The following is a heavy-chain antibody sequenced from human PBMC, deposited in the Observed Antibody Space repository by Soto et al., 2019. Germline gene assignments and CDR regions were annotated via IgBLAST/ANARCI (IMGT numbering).Heavy chain of an antibody. CDR1: GFTFSSYD. CDR3: ARAIRLTVPTHFDY. D-gene: IGHD3-16*01. V-gene: IGHV3-33*01. CDR2: IWYDGSNK. Sequence: QVQLVESGGGVVQPGRSLRLSCAASGFTFSSYDIHWVRQAPGKGLEWVAVIWYDGSNKDYGDSVKGRFTISRDNSKNTLYLQMNSLRAEDTAVYYCARAIRLTVPTHFDYWGQGTLVTVSS. J-gene: IGHJ4*02.